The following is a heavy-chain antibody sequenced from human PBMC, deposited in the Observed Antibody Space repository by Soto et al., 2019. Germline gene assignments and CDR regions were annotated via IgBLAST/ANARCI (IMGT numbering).Heavy chain of an antibody. J-gene: IGHJ4*02. CDR1: GGSFSGYY. D-gene: IGHD4-17*01. V-gene: IGHV4-34*01. CDR3: ARGVGTTVTNFDY. Sequence: QVQLQQWGAGLLTPSETLSLTCAVYGGSFSGYYWSWIRQPPGKGLEWIGEINHSGSTNYNPSLKSRVTISVDTSKNQFSLKLSSVTAADTAVYYCARGVGTTVTNFDYWGQGTLVTVSS. CDR2: INHSGST.